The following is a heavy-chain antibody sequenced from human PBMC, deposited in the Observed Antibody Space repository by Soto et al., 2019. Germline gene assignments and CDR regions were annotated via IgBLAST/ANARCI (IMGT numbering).Heavy chain of an antibody. D-gene: IGHD6-19*01. CDR3: ARVSGQWLDVGFDS. CDR1: GYTFTSYA. V-gene: IGHV1-3*05. Sequence: QVQLVQSGAEEKKPGASVKVSCKASGYTFTSYAMHWVRQAPGQRLEWMGWINAGNGNTKYSQKFQGRVTITRDTSASTAYMELSSLRSEDTAVYYCARVSGQWLDVGFDSWGQGTLVTVSS. CDR2: INAGNGNT. J-gene: IGHJ4*02.